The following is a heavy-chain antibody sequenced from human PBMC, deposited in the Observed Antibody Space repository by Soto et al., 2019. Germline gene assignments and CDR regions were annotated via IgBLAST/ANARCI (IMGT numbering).Heavy chain of an antibody. CDR1: GGTFSRYT. CDR2: ITPMFGTP. V-gene: IGHV1-69*13. J-gene: IGHJ4*02. D-gene: IGHD3-22*01. CDR3: ARDGTLYDSSAYYYLY. Sequence: SVKVSCKVSGGTFSRYTITWVRQAPGQGLEWMGGITPMFGTPIYAQKFQGRVTITADESTSTAYMELSSLRSEDTAMYYCARDGTLYDSSAYYYLYWGQGTLVTVSS.